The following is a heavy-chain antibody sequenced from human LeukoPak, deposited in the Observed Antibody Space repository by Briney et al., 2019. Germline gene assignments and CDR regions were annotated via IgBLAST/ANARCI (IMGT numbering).Heavy chain of an antibody. D-gene: IGHD3-3*01. J-gene: IGHJ6*02. CDR1: GFTVSSNY. V-gene: IGHV3-66*01. CDR2: IYSGGST. CDR3: AREDYFWSGSHTLSNDYYGMDV. Sequence: PGESLRLSCAASGFTVSSNYMSWVRQAPGKGLEWVSVIYSGGSTYYADSVKGRFTISRDNSKNTLYLQMNSLRAEDTAVYYCAREDYFWSGSHTLSNDYYGMDVWGQGTTVTVSS.